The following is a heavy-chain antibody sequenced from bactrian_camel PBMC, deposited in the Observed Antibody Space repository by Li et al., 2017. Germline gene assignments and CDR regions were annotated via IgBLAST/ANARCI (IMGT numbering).Heavy chain of an antibody. CDR2: INSRGGSA. Sequence: HVQLVESGGGLVQPGGSLRLSCAASGFDFSSQWMSWVRQAPGKGLEWVSAINSRGGSAYYADSVKGRFTISRDSAKNTLYLQLNSLKTEDTAMYYCAKETYGLPSDWGQGTQVTVS. D-gene: IGHD5*01. CDR1: GFDFSSQW. J-gene: IGHJ4*01. CDR3: AKETYGLPSD. V-gene: IGHV3S1*01.